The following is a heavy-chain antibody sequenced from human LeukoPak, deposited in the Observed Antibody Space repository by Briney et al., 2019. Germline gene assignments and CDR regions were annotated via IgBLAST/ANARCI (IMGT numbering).Heavy chain of an antibody. D-gene: IGHD1-26*01. V-gene: IGHV3-48*01. CDR1: GFTFSSYS. CDR2: ISSSSSTI. CDR3: ARDPHWYGSYHYFDY. Sequence: PGGSLRLSCAASGFTFSSYSMNWVRQAPGKGLEWVSYISSSSSTIYYADSVKGRFTISRDNAKNSLYLQMNSLRAEDTAVYYCARDPHWYGSYHYFDYWGQGTLVTVSS. J-gene: IGHJ4*02.